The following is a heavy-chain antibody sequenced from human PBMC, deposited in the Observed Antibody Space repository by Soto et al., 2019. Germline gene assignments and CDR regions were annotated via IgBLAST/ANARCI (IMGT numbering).Heavy chain of an antibody. D-gene: IGHD2-2*01. CDR1: GFTFSTHA. CDR2: FSGSGGNI. CDR3: AKDPPWTVGPLAMDV. J-gene: IGHJ6*02. V-gene: IGHV3-23*01. Sequence: SLRLSFVASGFTFSTHAMSWVRQAPGKGLEWVSTFSGSGGNIYYAESVKGRLTISRDDSKNTLYLQMNSLRVEDTAVYYCAKDPPWTVGPLAMDVWGQGTTVTVSS.